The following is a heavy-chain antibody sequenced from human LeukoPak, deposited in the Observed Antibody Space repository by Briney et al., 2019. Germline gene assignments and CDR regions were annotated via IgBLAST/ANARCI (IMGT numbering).Heavy chain of an antibody. CDR1: GFTFSTYW. CDR2: INGDGSST. D-gene: IGHD1-1*01. CDR3: ARDGHGNWNDGGWFDP. Sequence: GGSLRLSCAASGFTFSTYWMHWVRQAPGKGLVWVSRINGDGSSTSYADSVKGRFTISRDNAKNTLYLQMNSLRAEDTAVYYCARDGHGNWNDGGWFDPWGQGTLVTVSS. J-gene: IGHJ5*02. V-gene: IGHV3-74*01.